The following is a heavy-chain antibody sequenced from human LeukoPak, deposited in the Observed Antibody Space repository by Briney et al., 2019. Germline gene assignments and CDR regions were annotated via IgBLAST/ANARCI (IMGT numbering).Heavy chain of an antibody. CDR1: GGSISSSHYY. J-gene: IGHJ6*03. V-gene: IGHV4-39*01. CDR2: IYYSGTT. CDR3: ARQSSDYYYYYIDV. Sequence: SETLSLTCTVSGGSISSSHYYWGWIRQSPGKGLEWIGSIYYSGTTYYNPSLESRVTISDDTSMNRFSLVLTSLTAADTAVYYCARQSSDYYYYYIDVWGEGTTVIVSS.